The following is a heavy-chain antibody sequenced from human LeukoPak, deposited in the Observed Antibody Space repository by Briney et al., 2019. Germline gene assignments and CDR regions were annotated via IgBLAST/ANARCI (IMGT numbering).Heavy chain of an antibody. Sequence: ASVKVSCKASGYTFTSYGISWVRQAPGQGLEWMGWISAYDGNTNYAQKFQGRVTMTEDTSTDTAYMELSSLRSEDTAVYYCATAGVLELGRYYFDYWGQGTLVTVSS. D-gene: IGHD1-7*01. V-gene: IGHV1-18*01. CDR2: ISAYDGNT. CDR1: GYTFTSYG. J-gene: IGHJ4*02. CDR3: ATAGVLELGRYYFDY.